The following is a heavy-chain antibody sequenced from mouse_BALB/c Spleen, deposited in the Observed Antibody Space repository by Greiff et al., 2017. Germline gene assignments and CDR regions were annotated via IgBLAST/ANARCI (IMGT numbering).Heavy chain of an antibody. CDR3: AYRYDGYWYFDV. D-gene: IGHD2-14*01. Sequence: EVQVVESGAELVKPGASVKLSCTASGFNIKDTYMHWVKQRPEQGLEWIGRIDPANGNTKYDPKFQGKATITADTSSNTAYLQLSSLTSEDTAVYYCAYRYDGYWYFDVWGAGTTVTVSS. V-gene: IGHV14-3*02. CDR2: IDPANGNT. J-gene: IGHJ1*01. CDR1: GFNIKDTY.